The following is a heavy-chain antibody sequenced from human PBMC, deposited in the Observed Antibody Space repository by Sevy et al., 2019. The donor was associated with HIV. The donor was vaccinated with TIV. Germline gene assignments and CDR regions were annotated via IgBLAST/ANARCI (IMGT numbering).Heavy chain of an antibody. CDR2: IYSGGST. CDR3: ARETRGIAVAGTLVRYYYYYMDV. CDR1: GFTVSSNY. V-gene: IGHV3-53*01. Sequence: GGSLGLSCAASGFTVSSNYMSWVRQAPGKGLEWVSVIYSGGSTYYADSVKGRFTISRDNSKNTLYLQMNSLRAEDTAVYYCARETRGIAVAGTLVRYYYYYMDVWGKGTTVTVSS. D-gene: IGHD6-19*01. J-gene: IGHJ6*03.